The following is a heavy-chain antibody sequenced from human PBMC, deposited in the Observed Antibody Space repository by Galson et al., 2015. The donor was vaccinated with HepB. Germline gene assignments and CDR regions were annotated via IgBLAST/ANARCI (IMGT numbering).Heavy chain of an antibody. D-gene: IGHD1-26*01. Sequence: SVKVSCKASGYTFTSYGISWVRQAPGQGLEWMGWISAYNGNTNYAQKLQGRVTMTTDTSTSTAYMELRSLRSDDTAVYYCARVFGMGIVGVGWFDPWGQGTLVTVSS. J-gene: IGHJ5*02. CDR1: GYTFTSYG. CDR3: ARVFGMGIVGVGWFDP. V-gene: IGHV1-18*01. CDR2: ISAYNGNT.